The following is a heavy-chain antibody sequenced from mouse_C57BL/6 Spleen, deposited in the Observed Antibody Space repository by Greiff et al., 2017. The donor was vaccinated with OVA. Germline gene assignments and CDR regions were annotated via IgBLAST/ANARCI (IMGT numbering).Heavy chain of an antibody. CDR1: GYTFTDYE. CDR3: TRGYGSSPYWYFDV. Sequence: VQLQQSGAELVRPGASVTLSCKASGYTFTDYEMHWVKQTPVHGLEWIGAIDPETGGTAYKQKFKGKAILTADKSSSTAYMELRSLTSEDSAVYYCTRGYGSSPYWYFDVWGTGTTVTVSS. CDR2: IDPETGGT. V-gene: IGHV1-15*01. J-gene: IGHJ1*03. D-gene: IGHD1-1*01.